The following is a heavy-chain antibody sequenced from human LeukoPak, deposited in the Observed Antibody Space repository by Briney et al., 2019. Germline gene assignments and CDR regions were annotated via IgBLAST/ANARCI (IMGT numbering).Heavy chain of an antibody. CDR1: GGSIRSSYYY. J-gene: IGHJ4*02. CDR2: MYLSGTT. CDR3: AGLVGRYSSGLYYYYFDY. D-gene: IGHD3-22*01. Sequence: SETLSLTCTVSGGSIRSSYYYWGWIRQPPGKGLEWIGEMYLSGTTHSNPSVKSRVTISIDKSKNQFFLNLSSVTAADTAVYYCAGLVGRYSSGLYYYYFDYWGQGTLVTVSS. V-gene: IGHV4-39*07.